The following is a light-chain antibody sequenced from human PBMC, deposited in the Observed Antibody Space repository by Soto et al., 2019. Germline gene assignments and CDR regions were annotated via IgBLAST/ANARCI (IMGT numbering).Light chain of an antibody. CDR1: QSVSNS. V-gene: IGKV3-15*01. J-gene: IGKJ4*01. CDR2: GAS. CDR3: QQYNTWSPLT. Sequence: EIVMTQSPATLSVSPGERATLSCRASQSVSNSLAWYQQKPGQAPRLLIYGASTRATGIPARFSGSGSGTEFTLIISSLHSEDFAVYYCQQYNTWSPLTFGGGTKVETK.